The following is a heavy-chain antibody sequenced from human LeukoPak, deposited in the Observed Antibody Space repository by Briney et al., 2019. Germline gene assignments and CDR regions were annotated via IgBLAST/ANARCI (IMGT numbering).Heavy chain of an antibody. D-gene: IGHD2-15*01. V-gene: IGHV4-59*01. CDR3: ARVPPSGGCCLFDY. Sequence: PSETLSLTCTVSGGSISSYYWSWIRQPPGKGLEWIGYIYYSGSTNYNPSLKSRVTISVDTSKNQFSLKLSSVTAADTAVYYCARVPPSGGCCLFDYWGQGTLVTVSS. CDR1: GGSISSYY. J-gene: IGHJ4*02. CDR2: IYYSGST.